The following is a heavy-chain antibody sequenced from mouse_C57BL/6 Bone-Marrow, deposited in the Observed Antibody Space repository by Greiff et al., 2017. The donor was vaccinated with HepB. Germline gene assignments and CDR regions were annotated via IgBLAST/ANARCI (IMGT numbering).Heavy chain of an antibody. CDR1: GYTFTSYW. Sequence: QVQLQQPGAELVKPGASVKLSCKASGYTFTSYWMQWVKQRPGQGLEWIGEIDPSDSYTNYNQKFKGKATLTVDTSSSTAYMQRSSLTSEDSAVYYCARWLLRGDWGQGTTLTVAS. D-gene: IGHD2-3*01. CDR2: IDPSDSYT. CDR3: ARWLLRGD. J-gene: IGHJ2*01. V-gene: IGHV1-50*01.